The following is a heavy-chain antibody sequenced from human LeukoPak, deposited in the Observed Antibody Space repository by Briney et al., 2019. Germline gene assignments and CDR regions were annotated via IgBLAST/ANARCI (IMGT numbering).Heavy chain of an antibody. CDR3: ARAISRNAFDI. CDR1: GGSISSGGYS. J-gene: IGHJ3*02. D-gene: IGHD2-21*01. CDR2: IYHSGST. V-gene: IGHV4-30-2*01. Sequence: SETLSLTCAVSGGSISSGGYSWSWIRQPPGKGLEWIGYIYHSGSTYYNPSLKSRVTISVDRSKNQFSLKLSSVTAADTAVYYCARAISRNAFDIWGQGTMVTVSS.